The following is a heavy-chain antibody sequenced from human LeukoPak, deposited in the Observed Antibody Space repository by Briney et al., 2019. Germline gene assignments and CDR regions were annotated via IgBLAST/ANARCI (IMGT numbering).Heavy chain of an antibody. J-gene: IGHJ4*02. CDR2: INHSGST. Sequence: ETLSLTCAVYGGSFSGYYWSWIRQPPGKGLEWIGEINHSGSTNYNPSLKRRVTISVDTSKNQFSLKLSSVTAADTAVYYCARVKRIFGVVNYFDFWGQGTLVTVSS. V-gene: IGHV4-34*01. D-gene: IGHD3-3*01. CDR3: ARVKRIFGVVNYFDF. CDR1: GGSFSGYY.